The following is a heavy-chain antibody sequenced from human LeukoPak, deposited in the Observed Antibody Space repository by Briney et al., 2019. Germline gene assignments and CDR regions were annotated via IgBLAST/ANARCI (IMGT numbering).Heavy chain of an antibody. V-gene: IGHV4-34*01. Sequence: SETLSLTCAVYGGSFSGYYWSWIRQPPKKGLEWIGEINHSESTNYNPSLKSRVTISVDTSKNQFSLKVRSVTAADTAVYYCARGHVGSYAYYYYYGRDVGGKGTTVTVSS. J-gene: IGHJ6*04. CDR1: GGSFSGYY. CDR3: ARGHVGSYAYYYYYGRDV. D-gene: IGHD2-8*01. CDR2: INHSEST.